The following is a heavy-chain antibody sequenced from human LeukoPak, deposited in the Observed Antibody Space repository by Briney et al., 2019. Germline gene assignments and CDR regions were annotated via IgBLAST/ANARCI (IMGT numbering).Heavy chain of an antibody. D-gene: IGHD1-26*01. V-gene: IGHV1-69*01. J-gene: IGHJ5*02. CDR1: GGTFSSYA. CDR2: IIPIFGTA. CDR3: ARDQSGEWELLSGWWFDP. Sequence: GASVKVSCKASGGTFSSYAISWVRQAPGQGLEWMGGIIPIFGTANYAQKFQGRVTITADESTSTVYMELSNLRSEDTAVYYCARDQSGEWELLSGWWFDPWGQGTLVTVSS.